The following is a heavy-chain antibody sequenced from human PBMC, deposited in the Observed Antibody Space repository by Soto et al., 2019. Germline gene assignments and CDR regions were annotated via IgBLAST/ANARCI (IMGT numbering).Heavy chain of an antibody. Sequence: QVQLQESGPGLVKPSQTLSLTCTVSGDSVSGGDYWSWVRQRPRKGLEWIGYVSPIGTPYYSPSLNSRVSISIDTSKNQLSLEVRSVTAADTAVYYCARDRGSYGMDVWGQGTTVTVSS. CDR1: GDSVSGGDY. CDR3: ARDRGSYGMDV. V-gene: IGHV4-31*03. CDR2: VSPIGTP. J-gene: IGHJ6*02.